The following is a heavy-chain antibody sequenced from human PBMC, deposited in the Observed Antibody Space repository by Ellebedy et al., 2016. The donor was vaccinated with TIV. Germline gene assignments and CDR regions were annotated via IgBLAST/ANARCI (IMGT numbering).Heavy chain of an antibody. J-gene: IGHJ3*02. CDR1: GGSFSGYY. Sequence: SETLSLXXAVYGGSFSGYYWSWIRQPPGKGLEWIGEINHSGSTNYNPSLKSRVTISVDTSKNQFSLKLSSVTAADTAVYYCARDSGGYDAFDIWGQGTMVTVSS. CDR2: INHSGST. CDR3: ARDSGGYDAFDI. V-gene: IGHV4-34*01. D-gene: IGHD5-12*01.